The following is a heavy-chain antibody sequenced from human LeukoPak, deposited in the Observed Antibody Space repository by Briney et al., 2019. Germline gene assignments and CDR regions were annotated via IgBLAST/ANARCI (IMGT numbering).Heavy chain of an antibody. Sequence: PSQTLSLTCTVSGGSISSGGYYWSWIRQPPGKGLEWIGYIYHSGSTYYNPSLKSRVTISVDRSKNQFSLKLSSVTAADTAVYYCARAVGRAARPLDYWGQGTLVTVSS. CDR2: IYHSGST. V-gene: IGHV4-30-2*01. D-gene: IGHD6-6*01. CDR3: ARAVGRAARPLDY. J-gene: IGHJ4*02. CDR1: GGSISSGGYY.